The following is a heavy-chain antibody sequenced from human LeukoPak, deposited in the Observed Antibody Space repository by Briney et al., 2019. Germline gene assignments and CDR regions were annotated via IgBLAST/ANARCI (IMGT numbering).Heavy chain of an antibody. CDR1: GLTFSIYT. J-gene: IGHJ4*02. D-gene: IGHD2-2*01. Sequence: GGSLRLSCAASGLTFSIYTMNWVRQAPGKGLEWVSGISGSGDSTYYADSVKGRFTISRDNSKNTLYLQMNSLRAEDTALYYCARLDQLREIYFDYWGQGTLVTVSS. CDR2: ISGSGDST. V-gene: IGHV3-23*01. CDR3: ARLDQLREIYFDY.